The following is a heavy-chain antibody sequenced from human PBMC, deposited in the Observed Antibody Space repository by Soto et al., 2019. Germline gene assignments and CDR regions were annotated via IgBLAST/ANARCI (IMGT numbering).Heavy chain of an antibody. J-gene: IGHJ4*02. Sequence: SETLSLTCTVSGGSMSSYSWSWIRQPPGKGREWIGYMYHSGSTYYNPSLKSRVTISIDRSKNQFSLKLSSVTAADTAVYYCPRVPDYLGQGILVTVSS. D-gene: IGHD2-2*01. CDR3: PRVPDY. CDR2: MYHSGST. CDR1: GGSMSSYS. V-gene: IGHV4-30-2*01.